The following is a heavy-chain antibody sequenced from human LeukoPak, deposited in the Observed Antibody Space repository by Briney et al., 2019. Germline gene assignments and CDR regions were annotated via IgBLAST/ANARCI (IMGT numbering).Heavy chain of an antibody. D-gene: IGHD6-13*01. Sequence: PGGSLRLSCAASGFTFSSYAMSWVRQAPGKGLEWVSAISGSGGSTYCADSVKGRFTISRDNSKNTLYLQMNSLRAEDTAVYYCAKDYASSWYEYWFDPWGQGTLVTVSS. CDR3: AKDYASSWYEYWFDP. J-gene: IGHJ5*02. V-gene: IGHV3-23*01. CDR2: ISGSGGST. CDR1: GFTFSSYA.